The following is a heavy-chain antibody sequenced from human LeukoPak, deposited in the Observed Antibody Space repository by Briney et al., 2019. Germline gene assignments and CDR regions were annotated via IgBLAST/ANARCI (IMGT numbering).Heavy chain of an antibody. Sequence: SETLSLTCTVSGGSISNHYWTWIRQPAGKGLEWIGRIYASGSTNYNPSLMSRLTMSVDTSENQFSLKLSSVTAADTAVYYCASAVWGKGYKLIDYWGQGTLVTVSS. CDR2: IYASGST. D-gene: IGHD3-16*01. V-gene: IGHV4-4*07. CDR1: GGSISNHY. J-gene: IGHJ4*02. CDR3: ASAVWGKGYKLIDY.